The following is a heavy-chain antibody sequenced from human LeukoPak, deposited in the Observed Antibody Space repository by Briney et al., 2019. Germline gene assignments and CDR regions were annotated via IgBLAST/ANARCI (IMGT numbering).Heavy chain of an antibody. D-gene: IGHD3-10*01. CDR2: ISSSSTYI. V-gene: IGHV3-21*01. CDR1: GFNFSSYS. J-gene: IGHJ4*02. Sequence: GGSLRLSCAASGFNFSSYSMNWVRQAPGKGLEWVASISSSSTYIYYADSAKGRFTISRDNAKNSLHLQMNSLRAEDTAVYYCARAGIPMIRGVLYSDYWGQGTLVTVSS. CDR3: ARAGIPMIRGVLYSDY.